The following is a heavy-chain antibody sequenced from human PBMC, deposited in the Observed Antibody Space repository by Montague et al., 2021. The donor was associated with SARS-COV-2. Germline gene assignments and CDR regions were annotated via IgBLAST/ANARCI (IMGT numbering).Heavy chain of an antibody. CDR1: GASRSTKNYY. D-gene: IGHD3-16*02. V-gene: IGHV4-39*01. CDR2: ISYSATS. CDR3: ARLAITYAGVIVMRYYFDV. Sequence: SETLSLTCTFSGASRSTKNYYWGWVRQPPGKGLEWIGSISYSATSYSNPSLKSRVTMSVDTSRNQLSLNLSSVTVADTAVYYCARLAITYAGVIVMRYYFDVWGQGTLVTVSS. J-gene: IGHJ4*02.